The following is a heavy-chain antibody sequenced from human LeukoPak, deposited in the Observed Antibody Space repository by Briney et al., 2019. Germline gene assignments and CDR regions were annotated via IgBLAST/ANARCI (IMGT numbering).Heavy chain of an antibody. Sequence: PGGSLRLSCAASGFTFSSYGMHWVRQAPGKGLEWVAFIRYDGSNKYYADSVKGRFTISRDNAKNSLYLQMNSLRAEDTALYYCAKDIREDAGGLLQSPPTFDYWGQGTLVTVSS. V-gene: IGHV3-30*02. J-gene: IGHJ4*02. D-gene: IGHD2-8*02. CDR2: IRYDGSNK. CDR3: AKDIREDAGGLLQSPPTFDY. CDR1: GFTFSSYG.